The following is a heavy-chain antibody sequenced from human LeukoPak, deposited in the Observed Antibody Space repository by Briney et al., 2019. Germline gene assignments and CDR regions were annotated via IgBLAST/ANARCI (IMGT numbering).Heavy chain of an antibody. CDR2: IYYSGST. CDR3: ARYLGYCSGGSCYSKSIYYFDY. J-gene: IGHJ4*02. D-gene: IGHD2-15*01. Sequence: SETLSLTCTVSGGSISSSSYYWGWIRQPPGKGLEWIGSIYYSGSTYYNPSLKSRVTISVDTSKNQFSLKLSSVTAADTAVYYCARYLGYCSGGSCYSKSIYYFDYWGQGTLVTVSS. V-gene: IGHV4-39*01. CDR1: GGSISSSSYY.